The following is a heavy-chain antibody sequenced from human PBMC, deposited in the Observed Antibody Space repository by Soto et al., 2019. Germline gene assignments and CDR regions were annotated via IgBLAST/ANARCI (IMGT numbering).Heavy chain of an antibody. Sequence: QVQLVQSGAEVKKPGASVKVSCKTSGYTFTTYAMPWVRQATGQGLEWMGWINAGGGDTKYAQRFKGRVTISRDTSASTVYMELSSLTPEATAVYYFARWRRVQSITSSDPYDFWGQGTLVTVSS. CDR2: INAGGGDT. D-gene: IGHD3-3*01. CDR1: GYTFTTYA. J-gene: IGHJ4*02. V-gene: IGHV1-3*01. CDR3: ARWRRVQSITSSDPYDF.